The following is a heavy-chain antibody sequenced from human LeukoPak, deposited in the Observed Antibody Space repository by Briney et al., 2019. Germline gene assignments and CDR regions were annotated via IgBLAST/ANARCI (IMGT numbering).Heavy chain of an antibody. J-gene: IGHJ3*02. Sequence: PGGSLRLSCAASGFTFSSYAMSWVRQAPGKGLEWVSAISGSGDRTYYADSVKGRFTISRDNSKNTLYLQMNSLRAEDTAVYYCAREYFYDSSGYSDAFDIWGQGTMVTVSS. D-gene: IGHD3-22*01. CDR3: AREYFYDSSGYSDAFDI. CDR1: GFTFSSYA. CDR2: ISGSGDRT. V-gene: IGHV3-23*01.